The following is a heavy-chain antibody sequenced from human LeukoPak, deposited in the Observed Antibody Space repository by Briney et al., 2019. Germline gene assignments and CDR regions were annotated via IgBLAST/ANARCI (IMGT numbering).Heavy chain of an antibody. CDR2: INNRGST. CDR3: ARDKGPYWYFDL. J-gene: IGHJ2*01. V-gene: IGHV4-59*01. CDR1: GGSISSYY. Sequence: SETLSLTCTVSGGSISSYYWNWIRQPPGKGLGWIANINNRGSTDYNPSLKSRLTISLDTSKNQISLKLSWVTAADTAVYYCARDKGPYWYFDLWGRGTLVTVSS.